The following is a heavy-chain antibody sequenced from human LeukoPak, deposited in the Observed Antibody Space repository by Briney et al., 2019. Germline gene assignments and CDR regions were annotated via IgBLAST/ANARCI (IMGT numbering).Heavy chain of an antibody. V-gene: IGHV3-30-3*01. D-gene: IGHD3-22*01. CDR1: GFTFSSYA. J-gene: IGHJ4*02. CDR2: ISYDGSNK. Sequence: GGSLRLSWAASGFTFSSYAMPWVRQAPGKGLEWVAVISYDGSNKYYADSVKGRFTISRGNSKNTLYLQMNSLRAEDTAVYYCARPYGYYYDSSGYFDYWGQGTLVTVSS. CDR3: ARPYGYYYDSSGYFDY.